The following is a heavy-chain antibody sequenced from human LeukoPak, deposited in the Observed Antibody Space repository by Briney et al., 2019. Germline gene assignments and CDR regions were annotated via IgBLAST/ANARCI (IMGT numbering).Heavy chain of an antibody. J-gene: IGHJ6*03. Sequence: ASVKVSCKDSGYTFTSYGISWVRQAPGQGLEWMGWISAYNGNTNYAQKVQGRVTMTTDTSTSTAYMELRSLRSDDTAVYYCARVGYDFNYMDVWGKGTTATVSS. D-gene: IGHD3-3*01. CDR3: ARVGYDFNYMDV. V-gene: IGHV1-18*01. CDR1: GYTFTSYG. CDR2: ISAYNGNT.